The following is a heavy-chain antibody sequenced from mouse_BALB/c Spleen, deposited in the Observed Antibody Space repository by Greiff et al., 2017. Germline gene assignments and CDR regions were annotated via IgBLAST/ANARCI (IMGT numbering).Heavy chain of an antibody. D-gene: IGHD1-1*01. CDR3: ARDNYYGSSYVGFAY. J-gene: IGHJ3*01. Sequence: EVKLVESGGGLVQPGGSLRLSCATSGFTFTDYYMSWVRQPPGKALEWLGFIRNKANGYTTEYSASVKGRFTISRDNSQSILYLQMNTLRAEDSATYYCARDNYYGSSYVGFAYWGQGTLVTVSA. V-gene: IGHV7-3*02. CDR1: GFTFTDYY. CDR2: IRNKANGYTT.